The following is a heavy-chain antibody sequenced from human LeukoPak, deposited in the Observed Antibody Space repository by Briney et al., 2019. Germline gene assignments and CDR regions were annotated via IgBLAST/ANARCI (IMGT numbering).Heavy chain of an antibody. CDR2: INPNSGGT. CDR1: GYTFTGYY. CDR3: ARAGDRGSWYDYYYYMDV. V-gene: IGHV1-2*02. D-gene: IGHD6-13*01. J-gene: IGHJ6*03. Sequence: ASVKVSCKASGYTFTGYYMHWVRQAPGQGLEWMGWINPNSGGTNYAQKFQGRVTMTRDTSISTAYMELRRLRSDDTAVYYCARAGDRGSWYDYYYYMDVWGKGTTVTVSS.